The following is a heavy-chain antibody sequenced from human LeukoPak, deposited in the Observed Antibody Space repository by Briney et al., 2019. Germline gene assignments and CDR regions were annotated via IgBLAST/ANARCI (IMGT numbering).Heavy chain of an antibody. D-gene: IGHD3-10*01. V-gene: IGHV3-48*03. CDR1: GFTFSSYE. Sequence: GGSLRLSCAASGFTFSSYEMNWVRQAPGQGLEWVSYISSSGSTIYYADSVKGRFTISRDNAKNSLYLQMNSLRAEDTAVYYCARGMVREDPVDYYYGMDVWGQGTTVTVSS. CDR2: ISSSGSTI. CDR3: ARGMVREDPVDYYYGMDV. J-gene: IGHJ6*02.